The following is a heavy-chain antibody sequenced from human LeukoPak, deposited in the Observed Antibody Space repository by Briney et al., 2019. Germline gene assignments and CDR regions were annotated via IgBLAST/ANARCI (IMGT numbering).Heavy chain of an antibody. V-gene: IGHV1-69*13. CDR1: GGTFSSYA. J-gene: IGHJ6*02. CDR3: ARAQPSSGWHYYYYGMDV. D-gene: IGHD6-19*01. Sequence: SVKVSCKASGGTFSSYAISWVRQAPGQGLEWMGGIIPIFGTANYALKFQGRVTITADESTSTAYMELSSLRSGDTAVYYCARAQPSSGWHYYYYGMDVWGQGTTVTVSS. CDR2: IIPIFGTA.